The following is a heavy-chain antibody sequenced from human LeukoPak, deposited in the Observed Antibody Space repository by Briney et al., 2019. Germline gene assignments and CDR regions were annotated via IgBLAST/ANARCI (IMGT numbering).Heavy chain of an antibody. J-gene: IGHJ4*02. V-gene: IGHV3-49*04. CDR3: TRDYGGFGY. Sequence: GGSLRLSCRASGFTFGDYVMTWVRQAPGKGLEWVGFIRSKVYDGTTEYAASVKGRFIISRDDSKSIAYLQMNSLKTEDTAVYYCTRDYGGFGYWGQGTLVTVSS. CDR2: IRSKVYDGTT. D-gene: IGHD4-23*01. CDR1: GFTFGDYV.